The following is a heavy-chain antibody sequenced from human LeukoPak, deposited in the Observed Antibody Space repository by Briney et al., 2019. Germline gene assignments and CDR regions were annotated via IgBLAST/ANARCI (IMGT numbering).Heavy chain of an antibody. CDR2: IYYSGST. J-gene: IGHJ4*02. V-gene: IGHV4-59*01. D-gene: IGHD3-16*01. CDR3: ASMEESSGYFDY. CDR1: GGSISSYY. Sequence: SETLSLTCTVSGGSISSYYWSWIRQPPGKGLEWIGYIYYSGSTSYNPSLKSRVTISVDTSKNQFSLKLSSVTAADTAVYYCASMEESSGYFDYWGQGTLVAVSS.